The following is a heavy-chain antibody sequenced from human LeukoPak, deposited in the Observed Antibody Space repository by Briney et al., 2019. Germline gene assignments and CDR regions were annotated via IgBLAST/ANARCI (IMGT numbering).Heavy chain of an antibody. CDR2: INPSGGST. CDR3: ARGGTLRGFDY. D-gene: IGHD3-16*01. Sequence: GASVKVSCKASGYTFTSYYMHWVRQAPGQGLEWMGIINPSGGSTSYAQKLQGRVTMTTDTSTSTAYMELRSLRSDDTAVYYCARGGTLRGFDYWGQGTLVTVSS. J-gene: IGHJ4*02. V-gene: IGHV1-46*01. CDR1: GYTFTSYY.